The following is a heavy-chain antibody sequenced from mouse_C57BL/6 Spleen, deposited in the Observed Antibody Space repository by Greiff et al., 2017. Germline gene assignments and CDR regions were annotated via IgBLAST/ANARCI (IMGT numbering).Heavy chain of an antibody. D-gene: IGHD1-1*01. CDR3: ARELASTVVADYAMDY. V-gene: IGHV1-72*01. J-gene: IGHJ4*01. CDR2: IDPNSGGT. Sequence: QVQLQQPGAELVKPGASVKLSCKASGYTFTSYWMHWVKQRPGRGLEWIGRIDPNSGGTKYNEKFKSKATLTVDKPSRAAYMQLSSLTSEDSAVYYCARELASTVVADYAMDYWGQGTSVTVSS. CDR1: GYTFTSYW.